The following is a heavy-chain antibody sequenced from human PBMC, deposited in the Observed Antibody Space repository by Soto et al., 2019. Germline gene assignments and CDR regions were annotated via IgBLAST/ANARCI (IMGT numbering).Heavy chain of an antibody. Sequence: PSETLSLTCAVYGGSFSGYYWSWIRQPPGEGLEGIGVINHSGSTNYNPYLKSRVTISVDTANNQFSLKLSSLTAADTAVYYCARGRGYAFRSSQAPPIDVWGQGATLTVSS. D-gene: IGHD3-3*01. V-gene: IGHV4-34*01. J-gene: IGHJ6*02. CDR3: ARGRGYAFRSSQAPPIDV. CDR1: GGSFSGYY. CDR2: INHSGST.